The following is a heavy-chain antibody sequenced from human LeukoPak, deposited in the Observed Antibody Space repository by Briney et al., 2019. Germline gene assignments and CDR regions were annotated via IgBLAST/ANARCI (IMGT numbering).Heavy chain of an antibody. D-gene: IGHD1-26*01. CDR1: GFTFSSYS. CDR3: ARDLVGATLTGGDY. CDR2: ISSSSSTI. Sequence: GGSLRLSCAASGFTFSSYSMNWVRQAPGKGLEWVSYISSSSSTIYYADSVKGRFTISRDNAKNSLYLQMNSLRAEDTAVYYCARDLVGATLTGGDYWGQGTLVTVSS. J-gene: IGHJ4*02. V-gene: IGHV3-48*01.